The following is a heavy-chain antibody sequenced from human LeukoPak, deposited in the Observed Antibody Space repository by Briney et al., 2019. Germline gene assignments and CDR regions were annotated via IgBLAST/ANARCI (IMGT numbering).Heavy chain of an antibody. CDR2: ISSTRSSI. D-gene: IGHD1-26*01. CDR3: AGGSTRVFDY. J-gene: IGHJ4*02. CDR1: GFTFKTYT. Sequence: GGSLRLSCAASGFTFKTYTMNWVRQAPGKGLEWVSSISSTRSSIYYADSVKGRFTISRDNAKDSLYLQMDSLRAGDTAVYYCAGGSTRVFDYWGQGTLVTVSS. V-gene: IGHV3-21*01.